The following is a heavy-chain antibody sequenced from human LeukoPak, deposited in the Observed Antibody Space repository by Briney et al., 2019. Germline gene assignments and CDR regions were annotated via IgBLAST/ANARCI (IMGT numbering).Heavy chain of an antibody. CDR2: IYYSGST. V-gene: IGHV4-39*01. D-gene: IGHD2-2*02. J-gene: IGHJ4*02. CDR3: ARRGYCDRTTCDKTLDY. CDR1: GFTFSGHW. Sequence: GSLRLSCAASGFTFSGHWMSWVRQPPGKGLEWIGSIYYSGSTYYNPSLKSRVTISVDTSKNQFSLKLSSVTAAGTAVYYCARRGYCDRTTCDKTLDYWDQGTLVTVSS.